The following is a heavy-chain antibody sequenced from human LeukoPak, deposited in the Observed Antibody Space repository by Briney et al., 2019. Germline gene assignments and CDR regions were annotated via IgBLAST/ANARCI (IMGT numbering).Heavy chain of an antibody. D-gene: IGHD5-18*01. Sequence: ASVKVSCKASGYTFTSYGISWVRQATGQGLEWMGWISAYNGNTNYAQKLQGRVTMTTDTSTSTAYMELRSLRSDDTAVYYCARTEDTAMASRYYYYYMDVWGKGATVTVSS. CDR2: ISAYNGNT. J-gene: IGHJ6*03. CDR1: GYTFTSYG. V-gene: IGHV1-18*01. CDR3: ARTEDTAMASRYYYYYMDV.